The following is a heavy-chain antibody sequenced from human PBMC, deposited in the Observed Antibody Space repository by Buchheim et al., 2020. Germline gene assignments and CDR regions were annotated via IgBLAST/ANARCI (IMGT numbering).Heavy chain of an antibody. J-gene: IGHJ4*02. V-gene: IGHV3-23*01. CDR2: ISDSGDST. Sequence: EVQLLESGGGLVQPGGSLTLSCAGSRFTFRNYDMTWVRQAPGKGLQWVSTISDSGDSTYYADSVKGRFTISRDDSKSTLYLQMDSLRAEDTATYYCAKDLTGVRGVIITYYFIYWGQGTL. D-gene: IGHD3-10*01. CDR1: RFTFRNYD. CDR3: AKDLTGVRGVIITYYFIY.